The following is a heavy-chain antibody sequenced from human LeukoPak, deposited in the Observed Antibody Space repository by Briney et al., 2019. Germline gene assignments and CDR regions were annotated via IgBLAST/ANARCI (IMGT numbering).Heavy chain of an antibody. CDR3: AIMSRVDTGKSPFDD. V-gene: IGHV1-46*01. Sequence: GASVKVPCKASGYTFATYYMHWVRQAPGQGLEWMGVINPSSGSTNYAQNFQGRVTMTRDTSTSTVYMELSSLRSEDTAMYYCAIMSRVDTGKSPFDDWGQGSLVTVSS. J-gene: IGHJ4*02. CDR2: INPSSGST. CDR1: GYTFATYY. D-gene: IGHD5-18*01.